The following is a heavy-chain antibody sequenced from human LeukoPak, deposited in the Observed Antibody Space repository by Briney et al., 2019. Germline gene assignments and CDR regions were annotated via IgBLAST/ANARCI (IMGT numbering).Heavy chain of an antibody. J-gene: IGHJ4*02. CDR3: ARLGTSATYFEF. CDR2: IYPGDSDT. CDR1: GYSFIRNW. V-gene: IGHV5-51*01. D-gene: IGHD2-15*01. Sequence: HGESLKISCKGSGYSFIRNWIGWVRQMPGKGLEWMAIIYPGDSDTRYSPSFQGQVTISADKYIRTAYLQWSSLTASDTAMYYCARLGTSATYFEFWGQGTLVTVSS.